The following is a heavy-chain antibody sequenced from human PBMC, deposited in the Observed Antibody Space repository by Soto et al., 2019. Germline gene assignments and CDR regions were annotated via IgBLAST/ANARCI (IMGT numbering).Heavy chain of an antibody. CDR2: INHIVST. D-gene: IGHD2-15*01. V-gene: IGHV4-34*01. Sequence: PSETLSLTCAVYGGSFSGYYWSWIRQPPGKGLEWIGEINHIVSTIFNPSLKSRVTISVDTSKNQFSLKLSSVTAADTAVYYCARVNGVVYSPHPYYFDYWGQGTLVTVSS. J-gene: IGHJ4*02. CDR3: ARVNGVVYSPHPYYFDY. CDR1: GGSFSGYY.